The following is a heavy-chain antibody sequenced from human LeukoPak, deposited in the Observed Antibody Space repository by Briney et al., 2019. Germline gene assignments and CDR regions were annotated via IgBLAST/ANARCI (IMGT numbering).Heavy chain of an antibody. CDR2: INSDGSSI. Sequence: GGSLRLSRAASGFTFSSYWMHWVRQAPGKGLMWVSRINSDGSSITYADSVKGRFTISRDNAKNTLYLQMNSLRVEDTAVYYCVREGRVSGYDFDCWGQGTLVTVSS. V-gene: IGHV3-74*03. D-gene: IGHD5-12*01. J-gene: IGHJ4*02. CDR1: GFTFSSYW. CDR3: VREGRVSGYDFDC.